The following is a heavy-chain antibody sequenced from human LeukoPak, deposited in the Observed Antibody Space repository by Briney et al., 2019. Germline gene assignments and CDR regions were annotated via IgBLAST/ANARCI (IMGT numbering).Heavy chain of an antibody. CDR1: GFTFSSYS. D-gene: IGHD6-19*01. CDR3: AAPLAVAEGY. V-gene: IGHV3-21*01. Sequence: PGGSLRLSCAASGFTFSSYSMNWVRQAPGKGLEWVSSISSSSSYIYYADSVKGRFTISRDNAKNSLYLKMNSLRAEDTAVYYCAAPLAVAEGYWGQGTLVTVSS. CDR2: ISSSSSYI. J-gene: IGHJ4*02.